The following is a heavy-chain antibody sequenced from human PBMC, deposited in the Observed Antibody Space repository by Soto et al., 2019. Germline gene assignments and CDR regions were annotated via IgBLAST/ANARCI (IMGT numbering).Heavy chain of an antibody. Sequence: EVLLVESGGGVVQPGGSLRLSCAASGFTLNNYWMHWVRQAPGKGLKWVSRINIDGRSTTYADSVKGRFSISRDDAKNTLLLQPNSLRAEDTAVSYCARDWRSNRWYYFDSWGQGTLVTVSS. CDR1: GFTLNNYW. CDR3: ARDWRSNRWYYFDS. J-gene: IGHJ5*01. V-gene: IGHV3-74*01. D-gene: IGHD2-2*01. CDR2: INIDGRST.